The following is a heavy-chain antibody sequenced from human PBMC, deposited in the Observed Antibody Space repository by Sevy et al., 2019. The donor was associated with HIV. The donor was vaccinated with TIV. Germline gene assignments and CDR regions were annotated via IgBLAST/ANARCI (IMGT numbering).Heavy chain of an antibody. CDR1: GFIFNSYV. V-gene: IGHV3-23*01. CDR3: AKESRSGYLS. J-gene: IGHJ5*02. Sequence: GGSLRLSRTASGFIFNSYVISWVRQAPGKGLEWVSTISGSGGSTYYAESVKGRLTVSRDNSKNTVYLQMDSLRDEDTAVYYCAKESRSGYLSWGQGTLVTVSS. CDR2: ISGSGGST. D-gene: IGHD3-3*01.